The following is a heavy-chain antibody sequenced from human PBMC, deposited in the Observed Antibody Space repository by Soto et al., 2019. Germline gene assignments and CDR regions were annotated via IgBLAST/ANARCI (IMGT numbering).Heavy chain of an antibody. CDR1: GASFSIGSYY. V-gene: IGHV4-61*01. Sequence: SETLSLTCTVSGASFSIGSYYWSWIRQPPGKGLEWIGYIYYSGSTNYNPSLKSRVTISVDTSKNQFSLKLSSVTAADTAVYYCAREDTAMAIDYWGQGTLVTVSS. D-gene: IGHD5-18*01. CDR2: IYYSGST. J-gene: IGHJ4*02. CDR3: AREDTAMAIDY.